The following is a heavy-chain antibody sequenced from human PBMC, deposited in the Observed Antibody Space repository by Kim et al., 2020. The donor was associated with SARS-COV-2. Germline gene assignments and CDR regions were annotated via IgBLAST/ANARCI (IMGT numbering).Heavy chain of an antibody. Sequence: SETLSLTCAVSGGSISSSNWWSWVRQPLGKGLEWIGEIYHSGSTNYNPSLKSRVTISVDKSKNQFSLKLSSVTAADTAVYYCARGRGYKRMDYFDYWGQGTLVTVSS. CDR2: IYHSGST. V-gene: IGHV4-4*02. D-gene: IGHD6-25*01. CDR3: ARGRGYKRMDYFDY. CDR1: GGSISSSNW. J-gene: IGHJ4*02.